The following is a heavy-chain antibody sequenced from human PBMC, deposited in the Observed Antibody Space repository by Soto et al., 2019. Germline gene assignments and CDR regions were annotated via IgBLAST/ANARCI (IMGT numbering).Heavy chain of an antibody. CDR3: ARGIALVRGGVISNWFAP. J-gene: IGHJ5*02. D-gene: IGHD3-10*01. CDR2: ISTYSGDT. Sequence: QVQLVQSGVEVRKPGASVKVSCKASGYTFTSYDINWVRQAPGQGLEWRGWISTYSGDTTYAQRFQGRVTMTTATSTSTAYMELRSLRSDDTAVYYCARGIALVRGGVISNWFAPWGQGTLVTVSS. CDR1: GYTFTSYD. V-gene: IGHV1-18*04.